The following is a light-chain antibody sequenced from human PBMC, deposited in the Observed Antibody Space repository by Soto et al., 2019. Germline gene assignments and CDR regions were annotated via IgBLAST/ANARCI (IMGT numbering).Light chain of an antibody. Sequence: QSVLTQPASVSGSPGQSITISCTGTSSDVGGYNYVSWYQQHPGKAPKLMICEVSNRPSGVSNRFSGSKSGNTASLTISGLQAEDEADYDCSSYTSSSTYVFGTGTKVTVL. CDR1: SSDVGGYNY. J-gene: IGLJ1*01. CDR3: SSYTSSSTYV. CDR2: EVS. V-gene: IGLV2-14*01.